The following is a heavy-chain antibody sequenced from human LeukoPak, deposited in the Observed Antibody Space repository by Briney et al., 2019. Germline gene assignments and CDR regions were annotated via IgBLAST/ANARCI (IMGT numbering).Heavy chain of an antibody. J-gene: IGHJ3*02. D-gene: IGHD2-15*01. CDR3: ARRYCSAGSCYVTGTFDI. CDR2: IYPHDSDT. Sequence: GESLKISCKGSGYSFTSYWIGWVRQMPGKGLEWMGIIYPHDSDTRYSPSFQGQVTISADKSISTAYLQWSSLKASDTAMYYCARRYCSAGSCYVTGTFDIWGQGTMVTVSS. CDR1: GYSFTSYW. V-gene: IGHV5-51*01.